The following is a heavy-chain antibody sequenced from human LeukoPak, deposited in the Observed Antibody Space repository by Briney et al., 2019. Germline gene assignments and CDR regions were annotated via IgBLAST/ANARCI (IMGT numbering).Heavy chain of an antibody. CDR1: GASVSSYY. D-gene: IGHD3-22*01. V-gene: IGHV4-4*07. CDR2: TYTSGSF. J-gene: IGHJ4*02. CDR3: ARGGYYYDTRD. Sequence: PSETLSLTCTVSGASVSSYYWSWIRQPAGRGLEWIGRTYTSGSFNYNPSLKSRATMSVDTSKNQLSLKLSSVTAADTAVYYCARGGYYYDTRDWGQGTLVTVSS.